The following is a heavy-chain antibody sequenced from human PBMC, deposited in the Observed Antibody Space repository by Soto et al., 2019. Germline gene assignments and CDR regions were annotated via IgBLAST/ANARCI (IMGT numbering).Heavy chain of an antibody. CDR1: GFTFSSYA. V-gene: IGHV3-23*01. CDR2: ISGSGGST. J-gene: IGHJ1*01. CDR3: AKSLRYFHWLFSAEYFQH. D-gene: IGHD3-9*01. Sequence: EVQLLESGGGLVQPGGSLRRSCAAAGFTFSSYAMSWVRQAPGKGLEWVSAISGSGGSTYYADSVKGRFTISRDNSKNTLYLQMNSLRAEDTAVYYCAKSLRYFHWLFSAEYFQHWGQGTLVTVSS.